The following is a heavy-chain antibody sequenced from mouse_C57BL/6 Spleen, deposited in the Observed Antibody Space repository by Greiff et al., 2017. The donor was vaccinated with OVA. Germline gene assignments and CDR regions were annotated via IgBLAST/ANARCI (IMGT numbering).Heavy chain of an antibody. J-gene: IGHJ3*01. CDR1: GYTFTDYY. CDR3: AREDGYYSPFAY. CDR2: INPNNGGT. D-gene: IGHD2-3*01. V-gene: IGHV1-26*01. Sequence: EVQLQQSGPELVKPGASVKISCKASGYTFTDYYMNWVKQSHGKSLEWIGDINPNNGGTSYNQKFKGKATLTVDKSSSTAYMELRSLTSEDSAVYYCAREDGYYSPFAYWGQGTLVTVSA.